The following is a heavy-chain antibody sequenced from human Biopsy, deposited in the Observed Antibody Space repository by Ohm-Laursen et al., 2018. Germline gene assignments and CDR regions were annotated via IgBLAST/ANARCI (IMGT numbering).Heavy chain of an antibody. J-gene: IGHJ6*02. V-gene: IGHV4-59*02. CDR2: IYYSVMT. D-gene: IGHD4-11*01. CDR1: GDSVTKYY. CDR3: ARDSGILDYGNFKYYHYYGMDV. Sequence: GTLSLTCFVSGDSVTKYYWSWIRQPPGKGLEWIGHIYYSVMTNYNPSLQSRVSISVDTSRNQVSLTLSSVTAADTAVYYCARDSGILDYGNFKYYHYYGMDVWGQGTKVTVSS.